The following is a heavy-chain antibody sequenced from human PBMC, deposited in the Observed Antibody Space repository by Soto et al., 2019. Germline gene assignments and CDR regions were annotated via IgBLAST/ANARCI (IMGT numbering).Heavy chain of an antibody. V-gene: IGHV5-10-1*01. CDR3: AVPPRDGYPNYGMDV. D-gene: IGHD5-12*01. J-gene: IGHJ6*02. Sequence: GESLKISCNGSGYSFTIYCISWVLQMPGKGLEWMGRIDPSDSYTNYSPSFQGHVTISADKSISTAYLQWSSLKASDTAMYYCAVPPRDGYPNYGMDVWGQGTTVTVSS. CDR2: IDPSDSYT. CDR1: GYSFTIYC.